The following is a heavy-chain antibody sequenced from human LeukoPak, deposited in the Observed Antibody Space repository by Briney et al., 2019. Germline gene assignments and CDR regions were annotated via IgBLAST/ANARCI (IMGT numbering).Heavy chain of an antibody. CDR1: GFTFSRYW. D-gene: IGHD3-16*01. Sequence: GGSLRLSCAASGFTFSRYWMHWVRPAPGKGLVWVSNIKTDGSTTNYADSVKGRFTISRDNAKNTLYLQMNGLRAEDTAVYCCATDTFGPNDCWGQGTLVTVSS. CDR3: ATDTFGPNDC. J-gene: IGHJ4*02. CDR2: IKTDGSTT. V-gene: IGHV3-74*01.